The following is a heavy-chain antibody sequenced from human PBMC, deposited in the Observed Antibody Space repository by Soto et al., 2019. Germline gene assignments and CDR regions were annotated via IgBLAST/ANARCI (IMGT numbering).Heavy chain of an antibody. Sequence: ETLSLTCTVSGGSISSYYWSWIRQPPGKGLEWIGYIYYSGSTNYNPSLKSRVTISVDTSKNQFSLKLSSVTAADTAVYYCARVGEYCSGGSCYSRPPGFDYWGQGTLVTVSS. CDR1: GGSISSYY. V-gene: IGHV4-59*08. D-gene: IGHD2-15*01. J-gene: IGHJ4*02. CDR3: ARVGEYCSGGSCYSRPPGFDY. CDR2: IYYSGST.